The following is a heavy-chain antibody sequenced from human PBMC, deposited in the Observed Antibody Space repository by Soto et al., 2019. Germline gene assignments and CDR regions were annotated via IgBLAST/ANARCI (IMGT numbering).Heavy chain of an antibody. J-gene: IGHJ5*02. CDR3: ARDSSGYYWFDP. V-gene: IGHV4-59*01. Sequence: QVQLQESGPGLVKPSETLSLTCTVSGASISSSHWSWIRQSPGKGLEWIGNIYYSGSTNYNPSLKSRVPIPVDTSKSQFSLKLSSVTAADTAVYYCARDSSGYYWFDPWGQGTLVTVSS. CDR2: IYYSGST. D-gene: IGHD3-22*01. CDR1: GASISSSH.